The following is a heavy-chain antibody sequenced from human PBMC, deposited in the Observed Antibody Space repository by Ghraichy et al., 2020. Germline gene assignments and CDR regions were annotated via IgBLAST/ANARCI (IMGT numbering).Heavy chain of an antibody. CDR2: ISYDGSNK. Sequence: SLNISCAASGFTFSNYGMHWVRQAPGKGLEWVAVISYDGSNKDYTDSVKGRFTISRDNSKNTVYLQMNSLRAEDTSVYYCAKGYSYSDYWGPGTLVTVSS. CDR3: AKGYSYSDY. J-gene: IGHJ4*02. CDR1: GFTFSNYG. D-gene: IGHD5-18*01. V-gene: IGHV3-30*18.